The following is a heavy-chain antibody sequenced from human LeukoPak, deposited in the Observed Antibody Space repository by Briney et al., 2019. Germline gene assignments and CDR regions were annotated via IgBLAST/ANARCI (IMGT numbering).Heavy chain of an antibody. CDR3: TSDLLGFANTPLCD. J-gene: IGHJ4*02. CDR2: IDPNSGGT. D-gene: IGHD2-21*01. Sequence: ASVKVSCKASGYSFTGHYMHWVRQAPGQGLEWMGWIDPNSGGTNYAQKFQGRVTMTRDTSISTAFMELTRLTSDDTAVYYCTSDLLGFANTPLCDWGEGTLVTVSS. CDR1: GYSFTGHY. V-gene: IGHV1-2*02.